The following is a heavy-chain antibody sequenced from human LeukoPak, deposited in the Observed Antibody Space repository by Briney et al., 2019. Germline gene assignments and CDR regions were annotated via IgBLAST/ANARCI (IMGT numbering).Heavy chain of an antibody. Sequence: PSETLSLTCTVSGGSISTYYWTWIRQPPGKGLECIRYIYYSGITNYNPSLKSRVTMSVDTSRNQFSLRLNSVTAADTAVYYCARRLAVTGRYYFDYWGQGSLVTVSS. CDR1: GGSISTYY. J-gene: IGHJ4*02. D-gene: IGHD4-11*01. CDR2: IYYSGIT. V-gene: IGHV4-59*01. CDR3: ARRLAVTGRYYFDY.